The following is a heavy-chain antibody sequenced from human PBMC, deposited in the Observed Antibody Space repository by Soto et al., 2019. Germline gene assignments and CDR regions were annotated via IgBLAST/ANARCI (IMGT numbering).Heavy chain of an antibody. D-gene: IGHD3-10*01. V-gene: IGHV1-69*12. CDR3: AREGGSGNYSYYAMDV. CDR1: GGTFSSYA. Sequence: QVQLVQSGAEVKKPGSSVKVSCKASGGTFSSYAISWVRQAPGQGLEWMGGIIPIFGTANYAQKFQGRVTITAYESTSTAYMELSSLRSDDTAVYYCAREGGSGNYSYYAMDVWGQGTTVTVYS. J-gene: IGHJ6*02. CDR2: IIPIFGTA.